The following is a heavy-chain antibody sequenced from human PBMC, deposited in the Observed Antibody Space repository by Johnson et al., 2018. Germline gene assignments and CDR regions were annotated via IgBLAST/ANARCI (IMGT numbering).Heavy chain of an antibody. D-gene: IGHD1-26*01. V-gene: IGHV5-51*01. J-gene: IGHJ3*02. CDR3: ARPRGATLESVDALDI. CDR1: GYSFTNYW. CDR2: IYPGDSDT. Sequence: VQLVQSGAEVKKPGESLKISCKGSGYSFTNYWIGWVRQMPGKGLEWMGIIYPGDSDTRYSPSFQGQVTISADKSISTAYLQWRSLKASDTATYYCARPRGATLESVDALDIGGQGTMVTVSS.